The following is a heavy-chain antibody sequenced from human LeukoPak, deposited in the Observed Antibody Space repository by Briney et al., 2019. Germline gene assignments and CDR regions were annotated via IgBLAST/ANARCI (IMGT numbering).Heavy chain of an antibody. CDR2: INPNSGGT. D-gene: IGHD1-1*01. V-gene: IGHV1-2*02. CDR1: GYTFTGYY. J-gene: IGHJ4*02. CDR3: ARASRTGTVAPLDY. Sequence: ASVKVSCKASGYTFTGYYMHWVRQAPGQGLEWMGWINPNSGGTNYAQKFQGRVTMTRDTSISTAYMELSGLRSDDTAVYYCARASRTGTVAPLDYWGQGTLVTVSS.